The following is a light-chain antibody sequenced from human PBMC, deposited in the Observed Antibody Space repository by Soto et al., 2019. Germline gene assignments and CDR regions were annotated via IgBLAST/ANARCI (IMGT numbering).Light chain of an antibody. CDR2: AAS. CDR1: QSISNY. J-gene: IGKJ1*01. Sequence: DIQMTQSPSSLSAYVGDRVTMTCRASQSISNYLNWYQQKPGKAPKVLIYAASSLQSGVPSRFSGSGSGTDFTLTISSLQPEDFATYYCQQSHSVPRTFGQGTRVEIK. V-gene: IGKV1-39*01. CDR3: QQSHSVPRT.